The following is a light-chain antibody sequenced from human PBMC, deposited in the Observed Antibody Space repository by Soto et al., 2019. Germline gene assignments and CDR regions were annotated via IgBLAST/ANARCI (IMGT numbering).Light chain of an antibody. Sequence: QSVLTQPPSASGTPGQRVTISCSGSSSNIGSNSVNWYQQLPGTPPKLLMYSSNQRPSGVPDRFSGSKSGTSASLAISGLQSEDEVDYYCAAWDDSLNGVVFGGGTKLTVL. V-gene: IGLV1-44*01. CDR2: SSN. J-gene: IGLJ2*01. CDR1: SSNIGSNS. CDR3: AAWDDSLNGVV.